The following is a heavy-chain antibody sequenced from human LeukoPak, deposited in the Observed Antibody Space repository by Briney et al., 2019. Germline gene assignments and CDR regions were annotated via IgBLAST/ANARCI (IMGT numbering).Heavy chain of an antibody. CDR1: GGSISSNY. J-gene: IGHJ4*02. CDR3: ARLPPSHLGYFDY. D-gene: IGHD3-3*02. V-gene: IGHV4-59*01. Sequence: KPSETLSLTCTVSGGSISSNYWSWIRQPPGKGLEWIGYIYYSGSTNYNPSLKSRVTISVDTSKNQFSLKLKSVTAADTAVYCCARLPPSHLGYFDYRGQGTLVTVSS. CDR2: IYYSGST.